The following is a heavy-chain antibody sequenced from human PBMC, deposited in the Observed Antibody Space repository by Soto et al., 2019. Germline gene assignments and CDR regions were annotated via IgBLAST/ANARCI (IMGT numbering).Heavy chain of an antibody. Sequence: PSETLSLTCTVSGGSISSSSYYWGWIRQPPGKGLEWIGSIYYSGSTYYNPSLKSRVTISVDTSKNQFSLKLSSVTAADTAVYYCARGGSSGIAARRGYYYYGMDVWGQGTTVTVSS. D-gene: IGHD6-6*01. J-gene: IGHJ6*02. CDR3: ARGGSSGIAARRGYYYYGMDV. CDR1: GGSISSSSYY. V-gene: IGHV4-39*01. CDR2: IYYSGST.